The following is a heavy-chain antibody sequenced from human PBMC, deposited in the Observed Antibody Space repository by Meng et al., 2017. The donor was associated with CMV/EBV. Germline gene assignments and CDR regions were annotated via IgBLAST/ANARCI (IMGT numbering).Heavy chain of an antibody. CDR1: GGTFSSYT. Sequence: SVKVSCKASGGTFSSYTISWVRQAPGQGLEWMGRIIPILGIANYAQKFQGRVTITADKSTSTAYMELSSLRSEDTAVYSCARDYGDYVFDYWGQGTLVTVSS. V-gene: IGHV1-69*04. J-gene: IGHJ4*02. D-gene: IGHD4-17*01. CDR2: IIPILGIA. CDR3: ARDYGDYVFDY.